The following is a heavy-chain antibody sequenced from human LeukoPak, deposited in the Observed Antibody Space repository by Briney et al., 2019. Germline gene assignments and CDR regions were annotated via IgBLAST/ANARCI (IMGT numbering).Heavy chain of an antibody. CDR3: ARGGGGYVGFDY. CDR2: IKQDGSEK. CDR1: GFTFSSYA. D-gene: IGHD5-12*01. J-gene: IGHJ4*02. Sequence: GGSLRLSCAASGFTFSSYAMSWVRQAPGKGLEWVANIKQDGSEKYYVDSVKGRFTISRDNAKNSLYLQMNSLRAEDTAVYHCARGGGGYVGFDYWGQGTLVTVSS. V-gene: IGHV3-7*03.